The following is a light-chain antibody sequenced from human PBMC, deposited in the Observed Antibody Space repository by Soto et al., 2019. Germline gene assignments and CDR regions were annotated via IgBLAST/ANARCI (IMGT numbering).Light chain of an antibody. Sequence: VLTQSPGTLSLSQRERATLSGRASQTVRNNYLAWYQQKPGQAPRLVIYAASSRATGIPDRFSGGGSGTDFTLTISRLEPEDFAVYYCQQFSSSTLTFGGGTKVDIK. V-gene: IGKV3-20*01. J-gene: IGKJ4*01. CDR1: QTVRNNY. CDR2: AAS. CDR3: QQFSSSTLT.